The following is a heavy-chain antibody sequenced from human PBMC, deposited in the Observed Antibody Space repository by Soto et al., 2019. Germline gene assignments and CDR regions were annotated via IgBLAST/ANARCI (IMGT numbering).Heavy chain of an antibody. CDR2: IYSSGST. CDR3: ARRGSGSSFDY. Sequence: IRQPPGKGLEWIGNIYSSGSTFYNPSLKSRVTISVDTSKNQCSLSLISVTAAVTAVYYCARRGSGSSFDYWGQGTLVTVS. V-gene: IGHV4-39*01. J-gene: IGHJ4*01. D-gene: IGHD3-10*01.